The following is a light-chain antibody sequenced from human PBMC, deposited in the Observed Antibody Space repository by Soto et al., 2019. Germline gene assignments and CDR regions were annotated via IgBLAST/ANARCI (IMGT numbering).Light chain of an antibody. CDR3: QQHISSPLT. V-gene: IGKV3-20*01. J-gene: IGKJ4*01. Sequence: EIVMTQSPGTLSLSPGEGATLSCRASRSVNSNYLAWYQQKPGQAPSLLTYGASSRATDVPDRFSAGGSGTDFALTISRLEPEDVAVYYCQQHISSPLTFGGGTKVEI. CDR2: GAS. CDR1: RSVNSNY.